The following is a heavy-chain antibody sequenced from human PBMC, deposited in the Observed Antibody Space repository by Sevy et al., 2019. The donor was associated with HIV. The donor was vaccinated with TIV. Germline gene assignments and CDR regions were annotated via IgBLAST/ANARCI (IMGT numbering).Heavy chain of an antibody. CDR2: IGSDGIKT. Sequence: GGSLRLSCATSGFTFNTYGMHWVRQAPGKGLEWVSFIGSDGIKTYYIDSVKGRFTISRDISKKTLYLQMNNLQIEDTALYYCAKAFYGSGTRYWDPTRFFAMEVWGQGTTVTVSS. V-gene: IGHV3-30*02. D-gene: IGHD3-10*01. J-gene: IGHJ6*02. CDR3: AKAFYGSGTRYWDPTRFFAMEV. CDR1: GFTFNTYG.